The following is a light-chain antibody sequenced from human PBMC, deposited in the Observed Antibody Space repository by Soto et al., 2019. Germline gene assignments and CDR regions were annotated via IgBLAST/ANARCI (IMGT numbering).Light chain of an antibody. CDR1: QSVSSN. Sequence: SPATLSVSPGDRATLSCRASQSVSSNLAWYQQKPGQAPRLLIYGASTRATGIPARFSGSGSGTEFSLSISSLQPEDFAVYYCQQYNNWPITFGQGTRLEIK. CDR2: GAS. V-gene: IGKV3-15*01. J-gene: IGKJ5*01. CDR3: QQYNNWPIT.